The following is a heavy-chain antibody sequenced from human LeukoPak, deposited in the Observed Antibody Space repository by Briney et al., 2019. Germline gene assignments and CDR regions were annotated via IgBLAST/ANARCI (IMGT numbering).Heavy chain of an antibody. CDR2: IIPIFGTA. D-gene: IGHD2-15*01. CDR3: ASVGCSGGSCYNRFDY. CDR1: GGTFSSYA. J-gene: IGHJ4*02. Sequence: SVKVSCKASGGTFSSYAISWVRQAPGQGLEWMGGIIPIFGTANYAQKFQGRGTITTDESTSTAYMELSSLRSEDTAVYYCASVGCSGGSCYNRFDYWGQGTLVTVSS. V-gene: IGHV1-69*05.